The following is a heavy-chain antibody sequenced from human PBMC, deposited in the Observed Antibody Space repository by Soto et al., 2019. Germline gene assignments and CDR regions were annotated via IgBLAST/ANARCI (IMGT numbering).Heavy chain of an antibody. V-gene: IGHV3-30-3*01. CDR2: ISYDGSSK. J-gene: IGHJ6*02. D-gene: IGHD3-3*01. Sequence: PGGSLRLSCAASGFTFSRYAMHWVRQAPGKGLEWVAVISYDGSSKYYADSVKGRFTISRDNSKSTLYLQMNSLRAEDTAVYYCARDQGLRFLEWSYGMDVWGQGTTVTVSS. CDR1: GFTFSRYA. CDR3: ARDQGLRFLEWSYGMDV.